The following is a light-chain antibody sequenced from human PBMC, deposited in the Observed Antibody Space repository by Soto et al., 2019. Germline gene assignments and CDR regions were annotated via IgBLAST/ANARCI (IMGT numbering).Light chain of an antibody. J-gene: IGLJ2*01. CDR2: DNN. CDR1: SSNIGKNY. CDR3: GTWDSILTAVV. Sequence: QSVLTQPPSVSAAPGQKVTISCSGSSSNIGKNYVSWYQQFPGTAPKLLIYDNNKRPSGIPDRFSGSKSGTSATLDITGLQTGDEADYYCGTWDSILTAVVFGGGTKLTVL. V-gene: IGLV1-51*01.